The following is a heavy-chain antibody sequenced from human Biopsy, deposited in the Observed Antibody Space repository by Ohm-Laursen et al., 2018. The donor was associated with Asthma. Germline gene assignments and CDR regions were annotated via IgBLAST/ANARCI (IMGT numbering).Heavy chain of an antibody. CDR2: INHSGST. J-gene: IGHJ5*02. CDR1: GGSFSGYY. CDR3: ARAGQCSSTSCYNPGWFDP. D-gene: IGHD2-2*01. V-gene: IGHV4-34*01. Sequence: SETLSLTCAVYGGSFSGYYWSWICQPPGKGLEWIGEINHSGSTNYNPSLKSRVTISVDTSKNQFSLKLSSVTAADTAVYYCARAGQCSSTSCYNPGWFDPWVQGTLVTVSS.